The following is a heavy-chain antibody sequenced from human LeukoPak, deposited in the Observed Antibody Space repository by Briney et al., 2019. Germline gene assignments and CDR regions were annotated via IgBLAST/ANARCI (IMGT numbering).Heavy chain of an antibody. J-gene: IGHJ3*02. D-gene: IGHD5-12*01. CDR1: GYTFTSYG. V-gene: IGHV1-18*01. CDR3: ARDGYSGYRSVYSDAFDI. CDR2: ISAYNGNT. Sequence: ASVKVSCKASGYTFTSYGISWVRQAPGQGLEWMGWISAYNGNTNYAQKLQGRVTMTTDTSTSTAYMELRSLRSDDTAVYYCARDGYSGYRSVYSDAFDIWGQGTMVTVSS.